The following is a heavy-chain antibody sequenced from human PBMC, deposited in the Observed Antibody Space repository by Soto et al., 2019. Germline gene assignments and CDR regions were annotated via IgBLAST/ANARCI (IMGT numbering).Heavy chain of an antibody. CDR2: ISYDGSNK. CDR1: GFTFSSYA. V-gene: IGHV3-30-3*01. J-gene: IGHJ4*02. Sequence: QVQLVESGGGVVQPGRSLRLSCAASGFTFSSYAMHWFRQAPGKGLEGVAVISYDGSNKYYADSVKGRFTISRDNSKNTLYLQMNSLRAEDTAVYYCAMPPYSTTVTTRWDYWGQGTLVTVSS. CDR3: AMPPYSTTVTTRWDY. D-gene: IGHD4-17*01.